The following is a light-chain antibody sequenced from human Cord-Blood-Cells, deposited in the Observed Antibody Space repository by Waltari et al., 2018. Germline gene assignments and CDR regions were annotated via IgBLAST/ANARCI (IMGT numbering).Light chain of an antibody. V-gene: IGKV1-39*01. Sequence: DIQMTQSPSSLSASVGDRVTITCRVSQSISSYLNWYQQKPGKAPKLLIYAASSLQSGVPSRFSGSGSGTEFTLTISSLQPEDFATYYCQQSYSTPRTFGQGTKVEIK. CDR3: QQSYSTPRT. J-gene: IGKJ1*01. CDR1: QSISSY. CDR2: AAS.